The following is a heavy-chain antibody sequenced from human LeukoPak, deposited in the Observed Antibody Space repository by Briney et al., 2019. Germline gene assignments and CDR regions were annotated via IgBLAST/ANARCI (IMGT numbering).Heavy chain of an antibody. CDR3: ARPSLGSGWLLDAFDI. V-gene: IGHV3-11*01. CDR2: ISSSGSTI. Sequence: GGSLRLSCAASGFTFSDYYMSWIRQAPGKGLEWVSYISSSGSTIYYADSVKGRFTISRDNAKNSLYLRMNSLRAEDTAVYYCARPSLGSGWLLDAFDIWGQGAMVTVSS. CDR1: GFTFSDYY. D-gene: IGHD6-19*01. J-gene: IGHJ3*02.